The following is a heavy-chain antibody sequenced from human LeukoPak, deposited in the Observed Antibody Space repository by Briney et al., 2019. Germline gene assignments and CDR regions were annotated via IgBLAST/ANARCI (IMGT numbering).Heavy chain of an antibody. V-gene: IGHV4-34*01. CDR2: INHSGST. CDR3: ATAEAAAGTGVDV. J-gene: IGHJ6*04. D-gene: IGHD6-13*01. CDR1: GGSFSGYY. Sequence: SETLSLTCAVYGGSFSGYYWSWIRQPPGKGLEWIGEINHSGSTNYNPSLKSRVTISVDTSKNQFSLKLSSVTAADTAVYYCATAEAAAGTGVDVWGKGTTVTISS.